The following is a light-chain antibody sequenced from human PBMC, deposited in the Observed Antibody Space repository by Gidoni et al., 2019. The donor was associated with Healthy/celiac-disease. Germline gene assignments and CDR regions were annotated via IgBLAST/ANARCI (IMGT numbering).Light chain of an antibody. CDR3: QLYNSYSWT. Sequence: DIQMTQSPSTLSASVGDRVTITCRASQSISSWLAWYQQKPGKAPKLLIYKASSLESGVPSRFSCSGSGTEFTLTISSLQPDDFVTYYCQLYNSYSWTFGQGTKVEIK. J-gene: IGKJ1*01. V-gene: IGKV1-5*03. CDR1: QSISSW. CDR2: KAS.